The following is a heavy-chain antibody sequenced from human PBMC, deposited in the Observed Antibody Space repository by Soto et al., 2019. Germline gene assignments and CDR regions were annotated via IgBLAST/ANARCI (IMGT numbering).Heavy chain of an antibody. CDR2: IIPILGIA. J-gene: IGHJ6*03. CDR3: ARDSRADYYYYYMDV. V-gene: IGHV1-69*04. D-gene: IGHD1-26*01. CDR1: GGTFSSYT. Sequence: SVKVSCKASGGTFSSYTISWVRQAPGQGLEWMGRIIPILGIANYAQKFQGRVTITADKSTSTAYMELSSLRSEDTAVYYCARDSRADYYYYYMDVWGKGTTVTVSS.